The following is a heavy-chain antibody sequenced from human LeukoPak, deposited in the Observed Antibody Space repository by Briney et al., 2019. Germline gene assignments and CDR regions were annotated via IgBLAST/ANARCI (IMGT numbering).Heavy chain of an antibody. CDR2: IYYSGST. CDR1: GGSISSGGYY. V-gene: IGHV4-31*03. Sequence: SETLSLTCTVSGGSISSGGYYWSWIRQHPGKGLEWIGYIYYSGSTYYNPSLKSRVTISVDTSKNQFPLKLSSVTAADTAVYYCARDADSNYGRWFDPWGQGTLVTVSS. J-gene: IGHJ5*02. CDR3: ARDADSNYGRWFDP. D-gene: IGHD4-11*01.